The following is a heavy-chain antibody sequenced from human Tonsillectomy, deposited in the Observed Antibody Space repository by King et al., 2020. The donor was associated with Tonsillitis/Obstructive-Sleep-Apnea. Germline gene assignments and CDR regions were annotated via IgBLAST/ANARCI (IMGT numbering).Heavy chain of an antibody. CDR3: ARSAVLAAERSSIRMDV. V-gene: IGHV1-69*09. CDR1: GGTFSSFA. J-gene: IGHJ6*03. D-gene: IGHD2-2*01. Sequence: QLVQSGAEVKKPGSSVKVSCKASGGTFSSFAFSWVRQAPGQGLEWMGRIIPILDIPNYAQKFQGRVTITADKSTSTAYMELSSLRSEDAAVYFCARSAVLAAERSSIRMDVWGKGTTVTVSS. CDR2: IIPILDIP.